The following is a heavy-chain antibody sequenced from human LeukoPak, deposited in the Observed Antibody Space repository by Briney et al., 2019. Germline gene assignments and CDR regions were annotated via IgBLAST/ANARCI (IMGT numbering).Heavy chain of an antibody. J-gene: IGHJ3*02. CDR2: IYYSGST. V-gene: IGHV4-59*01. CDR3: AREGGSYSGAFDI. Sequence: SETLSLTCAVYGGSFSSYYWSWIRQPPGKGLEWIGYIYYSGSTNYNPSLKSRVTISVDTSRNQFSLKLSSVTAADTAVYYCAREGGSYSGAFDIWGQGTMVTVSS. D-gene: IGHD1-26*01. CDR1: GGSFSSYY.